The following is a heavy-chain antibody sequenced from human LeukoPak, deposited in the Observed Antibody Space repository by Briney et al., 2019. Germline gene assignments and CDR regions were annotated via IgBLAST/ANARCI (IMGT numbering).Heavy chain of an antibody. CDR3: ARDSSSSSWWTDYYYYGMDV. J-gene: IGHJ6*02. Sequence: GGSLRLSCAASGFTFCSYWMHWVRQAPGKELVWVSRINSDGSSTSYADSVKGRFTISRDNAKNTLYLQMNSLRAEDTAVYYCARDSSSSSWWTDYYYYGMDVWGQGTTVTVSS. V-gene: IGHV3-74*01. CDR1: GFTFCSYW. D-gene: IGHD6-13*01. CDR2: INSDGSST.